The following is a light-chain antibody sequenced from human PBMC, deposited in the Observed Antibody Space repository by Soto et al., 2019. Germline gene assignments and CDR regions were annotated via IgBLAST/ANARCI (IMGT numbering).Light chain of an antibody. V-gene: IGKV3-20*01. CDR3: QQYGSAPWT. CDR2: GAS. CDR1: QSVGSSH. J-gene: IGKJ1*01. Sequence: ESLLPLSPSTLSLSPGERASLSCRASQSVGSSHLAWYQQKPGQAPRLLIYGASSRATGIPDRFSGSGSGTDFTLTISRLEPEDFAVYYCQQYGSAPWTFGEGTKVDIK.